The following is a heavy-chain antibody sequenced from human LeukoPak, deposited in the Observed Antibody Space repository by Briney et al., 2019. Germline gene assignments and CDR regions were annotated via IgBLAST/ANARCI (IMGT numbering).Heavy chain of an antibody. CDR1: GFTFSSCW. Sequence: GGSLRLSCAASGFTFSSCWMSWVRQAPGKGLEWVANIKQDGSEKYYVDSVKGRFTVSRDNAKNSLYLRMNSLRAEDTAVYYCATGYRSGWYWGQGTLVTVSS. D-gene: IGHD6-19*01. CDR3: ATGYRSGWY. CDR2: IKQDGSEK. V-gene: IGHV3-7*03. J-gene: IGHJ4*02.